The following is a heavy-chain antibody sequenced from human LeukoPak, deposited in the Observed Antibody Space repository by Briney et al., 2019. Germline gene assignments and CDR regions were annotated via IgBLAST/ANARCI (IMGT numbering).Heavy chain of an antibody. CDR2: IYTSGST. D-gene: IGHD6-6*01. J-gene: IGHJ5*02. CDR3: GSAPSIAARPGWFDP. V-gene: IGHV4-4*09. CDR1: GGSISSYY. Sequence: SETLSLTCTVSGGSISSYYGSWIRQPPGEGLEWIGYIYTSGSTNHNPPLKSRVTTSVDTSKNQVSLKLSSVTAAATAVYYCGSAPSIAARPGWFDPWGQGTLVTVSS.